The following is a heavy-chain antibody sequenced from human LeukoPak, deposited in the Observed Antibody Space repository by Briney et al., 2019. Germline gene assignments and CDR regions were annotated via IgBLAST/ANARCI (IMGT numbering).Heavy chain of an antibody. Sequence: GGSLKISCKGSGYIFTSYWIGWVRQMPGKGLGWMGIMYPGDSDTRYSPSFQGQVTISADKSISTAYMQWSSLKASDTAMYYCARQNLAEPYLDYWGQGTLVTVSS. CDR1: GYIFTSYW. CDR3: ARQNLAEPYLDY. CDR2: MYPGDSDT. V-gene: IGHV5-51*01. D-gene: IGHD3-3*02. J-gene: IGHJ4*02.